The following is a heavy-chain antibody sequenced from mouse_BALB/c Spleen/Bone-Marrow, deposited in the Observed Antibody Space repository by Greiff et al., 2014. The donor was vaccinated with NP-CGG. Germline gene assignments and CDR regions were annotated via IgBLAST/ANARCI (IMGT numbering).Heavy chain of an antibody. V-gene: IGHV2-5-1*01. Sequence: QVQLQQSGPSLVQPSQSLSITCTVSGFSLTSYGVHWVRQSPGKGPEWLGVIWRGGSTDYNAAFMSRLSITKDNSKSQVFFKVNSLQADDTAIYYCAKRGDYCAMDYWGQGTSVTVSS. CDR3: AKRGDYCAMDY. J-gene: IGHJ4*01. CDR1: GFSLTSYG. CDR2: IWRGGST.